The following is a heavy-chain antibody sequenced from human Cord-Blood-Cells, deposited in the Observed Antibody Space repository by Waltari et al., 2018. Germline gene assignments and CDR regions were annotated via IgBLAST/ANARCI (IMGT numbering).Heavy chain of an antibody. CDR1: SSYG. V-gene: IGHV3-30*18. D-gene: IGHD2-2*01. J-gene: IGHJ6*02. CDR2: ISYDGSNK. CDR3: AKDLVGLGAPNYGMDV. Sequence: SSYGMHWVRQAPGKGLEWVAVISYDGSNKYYADSVKGRFTISRDNSKNTLYLQMNSLRAEDTAVYYCAKDLVGLGAPNYGMDVWGQGTTVTVSS.